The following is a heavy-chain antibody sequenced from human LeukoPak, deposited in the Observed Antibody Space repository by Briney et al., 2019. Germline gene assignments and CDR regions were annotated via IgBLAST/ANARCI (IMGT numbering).Heavy chain of an antibody. CDR1: GFTVSSNY. V-gene: IGHV3-53*01. J-gene: IGHJ6*03. D-gene: IGHD3-10*01. CDR3: ARVKAGYYYYMDV. CDR2: IYSGGST. Sequence: GGSLRLSCAASGFTVSSNYMSWVRQAPGKGLEWVSVIYSGGSTYYADSVKGRFTISRDNSKNTLYLQMNGLRAEDTAMYYCARVKAGYYYYMDVWGKGTTVTVSS.